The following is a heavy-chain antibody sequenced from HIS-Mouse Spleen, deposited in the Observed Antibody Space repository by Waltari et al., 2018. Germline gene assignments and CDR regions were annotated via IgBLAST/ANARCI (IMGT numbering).Heavy chain of an antibody. V-gene: IGHV1-46*03. CDR2: INPSGGST. CDR3: ASAYCSSTSCYPTDY. Sequence: QVQLVQSGAEVKKPGASVKVSCKASGYTFTSYYMHWVRQAPGQGLEWMGIINPSGGSTSYAQKFQGRVTMTRDTSTSTVYMELSSLRSEDTAVYYCASAYCSSTSCYPTDYWGQGTLVTVSS. J-gene: IGHJ4*02. D-gene: IGHD2-2*01. CDR1: GYTFTSYY.